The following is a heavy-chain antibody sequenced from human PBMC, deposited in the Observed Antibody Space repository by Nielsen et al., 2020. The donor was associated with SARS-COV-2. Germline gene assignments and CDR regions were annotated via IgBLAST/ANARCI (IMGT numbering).Heavy chain of an antibody. CDR2: IYYSGSV. J-gene: IGHJ3*02. V-gene: IGHV4-39*02. D-gene: IGHD2-2*01. CDR3: PRGDIAVVPAAMFRGDDAFDI. CDR1: GGSLSSRNYY. Sequence: SETLSLTCTVSGGSLSSRNYYWGWIRQPPGKGLEWIGTIYYSGSVSYNPSLRSRVTISVDTSKKHFSLKLTSVTAADTAVYFCPRGDIAVVPAAMFRGDDAFDIWGQGTMVRVSS.